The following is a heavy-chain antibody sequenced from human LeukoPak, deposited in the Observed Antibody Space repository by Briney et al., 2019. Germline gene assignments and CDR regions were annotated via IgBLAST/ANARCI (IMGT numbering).Heavy chain of an antibody. J-gene: IGHJ4*02. D-gene: IGHD3-22*01. Sequence: SETLSLTCTVGSISSYYWSWIRQPPGKGLEWIGFIYYSGSTNYNPSLKSRVTMSVDTSKNQFSLKLSSVTAADTAVYYCARGTKTYYYGSSGYYYFDYWGQGTLVTVSS. CDR3: ARGTKTYYYGSSGYYYFDY. V-gene: IGHV4-59*08. CDR2: IYYSGST. CDR1: GSISSYY.